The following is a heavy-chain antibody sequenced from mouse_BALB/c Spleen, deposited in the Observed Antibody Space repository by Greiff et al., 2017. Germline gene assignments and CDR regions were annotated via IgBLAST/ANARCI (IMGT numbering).Heavy chain of an antibody. CDR2: IDPANGNT. J-gene: IGHJ1*01. CDR3: ARDRRLRYFDV. CDR1: GFNIKDTY. V-gene: IGHV14-3*02. Sequence: EVQLQQSGAELVKPGASVKLSCTASGFNIKDTYMHWVKQRPEQGLEWIGRIDPANGNTKYDPKFQGKATITADTSSNTAYLQLSSLTSEDTAVYYCARDRRLRYFDVWGAGTTVTVSS. D-gene: IGHD1-2*01.